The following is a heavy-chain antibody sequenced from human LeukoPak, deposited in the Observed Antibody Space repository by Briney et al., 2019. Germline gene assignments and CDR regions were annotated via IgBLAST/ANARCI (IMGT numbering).Heavy chain of an antibody. Sequence: SGTLSLTCAVSGGSISSSNWWSWVRQPPGKGLEWIGEIYHSESTNYNPSLESRVTLSVDKSKNQFSLKLSSVTAADTAVYYCARVDGRTDTFDIWGQGTMVTVSS. CDR2: IYHSEST. CDR3: ARVDGRTDTFDI. V-gene: IGHV4-4*02. CDR1: GGSISSSNW. J-gene: IGHJ3*02. D-gene: IGHD2-15*01.